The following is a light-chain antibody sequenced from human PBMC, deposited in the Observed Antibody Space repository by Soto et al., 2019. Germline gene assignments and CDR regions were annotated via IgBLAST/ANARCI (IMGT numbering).Light chain of an antibody. CDR2: KAS. Sequence: DIQMTQSPSTLSASVGDRVTITCRASQSISSRLAWYQQKPGKAPQVLIYKASSLQSGVPSRFSGSGSGTEFTLTISSLHSDDFATYWCQHYGGMWTFGQGTNVDIK. J-gene: IGKJ1*01. V-gene: IGKV1-5*03. CDR3: QHYGGMWT. CDR1: QSISSR.